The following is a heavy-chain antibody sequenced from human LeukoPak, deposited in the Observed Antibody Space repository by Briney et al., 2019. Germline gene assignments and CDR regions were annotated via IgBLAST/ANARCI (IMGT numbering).Heavy chain of an antibody. Sequence: GGSLRLSCAASGFTFSSYAMSWVRQAPGKGLEWVSAISGSGGSTYYADSVRGRFTISRDNSKNTLYLQMNSLRAEDTAVYYCAKEGPYYYDSSGYYPIDYWGQETLVTVSS. CDR2: ISGSGGST. CDR1: GFTFSSYA. CDR3: AKEGPYYYDSSGYYPIDY. D-gene: IGHD3-22*01. V-gene: IGHV3-23*01. J-gene: IGHJ4*02.